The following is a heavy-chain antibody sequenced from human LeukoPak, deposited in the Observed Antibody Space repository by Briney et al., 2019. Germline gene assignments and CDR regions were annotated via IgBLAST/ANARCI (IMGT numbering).Heavy chain of an antibody. D-gene: IGHD3-10*01. Sequence: GASVKVSCKASGYAFSAYYMHWVRQAPGQGLEWMGWINPNSGGTKYAQKFQGRVTMTRDPSISTAYMELSRLRSDDTAVYYCARVASSQMILYYFDYWGQGTLVTVSS. J-gene: IGHJ4*02. CDR3: ARVASSQMILYYFDY. CDR2: INPNSGGT. CDR1: GYAFSAYY. V-gene: IGHV1-2*02.